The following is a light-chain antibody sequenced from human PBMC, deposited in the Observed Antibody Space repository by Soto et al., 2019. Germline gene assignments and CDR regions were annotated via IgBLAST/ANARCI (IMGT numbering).Light chain of an antibody. Sequence: VLTQSPDTLSLSPGERATLSCRASQDVGKFLVWYHQKPGLSPSLVIYEASKRATDIPDRFSGSGSGTAFTLTINRQEPEDVGFYYCQQRNSWPLTFGGGTKVELK. CDR1: QDVGKF. CDR2: EAS. J-gene: IGKJ4*01. V-gene: IGKV3-11*01. CDR3: QQRNSWPLT.